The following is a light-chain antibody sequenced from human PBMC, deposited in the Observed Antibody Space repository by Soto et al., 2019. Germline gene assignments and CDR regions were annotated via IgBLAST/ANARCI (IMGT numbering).Light chain of an antibody. Sequence: DIPMTQSPSSLSASVGDRVTITCRASQGISNYLAWYQQKPGKVPKLLIYAASTLQSGVPSRFSGSGSGTDFTLTISSLQPEDVATYYCQKYNSAPPPWTFGQGTKVEIK. CDR2: AAS. CDR1: QGISNY. V-gene: IGKV1-27*01. J-gene: IGKJ1*01. CDR3: QKYNSAPPPWT.